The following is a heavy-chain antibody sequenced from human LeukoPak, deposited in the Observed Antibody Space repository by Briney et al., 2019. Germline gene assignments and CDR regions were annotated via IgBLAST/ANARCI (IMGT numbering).Heavy chain of an antibody. Sequence: SETLSLTCTVSGGSISSSSYYWGWIRQPPGKGLEWIGSIYYSGSTYYNPSLKSRVTISVDTSKNQFSLKLSSVTAADTAVYYCARHPDPSPEDWYFDLWGRGTLVTVSS. CDR3: ARHPDPSPEDWYFDL. J-gene: IGHJ2*01. CDR2: IYYSGST. V-gene: IGHV4-39*01. CDR1: GGSISSSSYY.